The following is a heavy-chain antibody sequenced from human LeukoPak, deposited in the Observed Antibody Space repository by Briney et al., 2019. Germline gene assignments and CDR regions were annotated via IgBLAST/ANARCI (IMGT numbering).Heavy chain of an antibody. Sequence: PGGSLRLSCAASGFMFSSYWMHWVRQAPGKGLVWVSRINNDGSSTNYADSVKGRFTISRDNAENTLYLQTNSLRADDTAVYYCAGTYWADYWGQGTLVTVSS. CDR2: INNDGSST. CDR3: AGTYWADY. CDR1: GFMFSSYW. J-gene: IGHJ4*02. D-gene: IGHD2-8*02. V-gene: IGHV3-74*01.